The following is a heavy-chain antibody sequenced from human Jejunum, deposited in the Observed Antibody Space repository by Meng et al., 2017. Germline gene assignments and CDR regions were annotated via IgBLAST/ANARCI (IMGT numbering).Heavy chain of an antibody. CDR1: GYSFTDYW. CDR2: ISPRNSDT. J-gene: IGHJ4*02. Sequence: GESLKISCKGSGYSFTDYWIGWVRQMPGKGLEWMALISPRNSDTRYSPSFQGHVTISVDESISIAYLQWSSLKASDTAVYFCARRDDVTAAPFDYWGQGTLVTVSS. V-gene: IGHV5-51*01. CDR3: ARRDDVTAAPFDY. D-gene: IGHD2-2*01.